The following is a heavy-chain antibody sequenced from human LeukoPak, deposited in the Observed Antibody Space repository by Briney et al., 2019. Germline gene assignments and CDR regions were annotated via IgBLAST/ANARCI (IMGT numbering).Heavy chain of an antibody. V-gene: IGHV4-4*09. CDR1: GGSISSYY. J-gene: IGHJ4*02. CDR2: IYTSGST. CDR3: ARLIGSSSRNFDY. Sequence: SETLSLTCTVSGGSISSYYWSWIRQPPGKGLEWIGYIYTSGSTNYNPSLKSRVTISVDTSKNQFSLKLSSVTAADTAVYYCARLIGSSSRNFDYWGQGTLVTVSS. D-gene: IGHD6-6*01.